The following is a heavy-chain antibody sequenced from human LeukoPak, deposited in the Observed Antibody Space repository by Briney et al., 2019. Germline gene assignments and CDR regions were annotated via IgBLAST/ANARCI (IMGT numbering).Heavy chain of an antibody. CDR3: AKKYSTGLDP. CDR2: IRYDGSNK. Sequence: GGSLRLSCAASGFTFSSYGMHWVRQAPGKGLEWVAFIRYDGSNKYYADSVKGRFTISRDNAKNSLYLQMNSLRAEDTAVYYCAKKYSTGLDPWGQGTLVTVSS. D-gene: IGHD1-26*01. CDR1: GFTFSSYG. J-gene: IGHJ5*02. V-gene: IGHV3-30*02.